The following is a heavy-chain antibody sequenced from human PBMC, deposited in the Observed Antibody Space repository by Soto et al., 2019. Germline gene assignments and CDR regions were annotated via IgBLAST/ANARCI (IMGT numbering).Heavy chain of an antibody. J-gene: IGHJ6*02. D-gene: IGHD6-13*01. CDR1: GFTFSNAW. CDR3: TTDLSSCSWYSYYYYFYGMDV. V-gene: IGHV3-15*01. Sequence: WAASGFTFSNAWMSWVRQAPGKGLEWVGRIKSKTDGGTTDYAAPVKGRFTISRDDSKNTLYLQMNSLKTEDTAVYYCTTDLSSCSWYSYYYYFYGMDVWGQGTTVTVSS. CDR2: IKSKTDGGTT.